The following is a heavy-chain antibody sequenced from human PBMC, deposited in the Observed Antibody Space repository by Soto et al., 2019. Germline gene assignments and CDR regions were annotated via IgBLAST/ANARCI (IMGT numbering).Heavy chain of an antibody. D-gene: IGHD2-21*02. CDR3: ARENTGVNCGGDCYSSRAFEI. V-gene: IGHV6-1*01. CDR2: TYYRSKWYN. J-gene: IGHJ3*02. CDR1: GDSVSSNSAA. Sequence: PSQTLSLTCAISGDSVSSNSAAWNWIRQSPSRGLEWLGRTYYRSKWYNDYAVSVKSRITINPDTSKNQFSLQLNSVTPEDTAVYYCARENTGVNCGGDCYSSRAFEIWGQGTMVTVSS.